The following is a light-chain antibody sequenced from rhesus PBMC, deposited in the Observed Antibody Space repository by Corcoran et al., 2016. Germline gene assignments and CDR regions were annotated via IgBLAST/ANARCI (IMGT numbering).Light chain of an antibody. CDR3: QHSYGIPLT. J-gene: IGKJ4*01. CDR2: TAS. V-gene: IGKV1-74*01. Sequence: DIQMTQSPSSLSASVGDIVTISCRTSEIVDNYLHWSQQKPGNAPRPLIYTASTLQSGDPSRFCGSGCGRDFTLTISSVQPEGFATYYCQHSYGIPLTFGGGTKVDLK. CDR1: EIVDNY.